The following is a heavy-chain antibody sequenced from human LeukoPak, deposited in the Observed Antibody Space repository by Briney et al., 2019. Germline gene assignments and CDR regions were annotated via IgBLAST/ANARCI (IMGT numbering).Heavy chain of an antibody. D-gene: IGHD2-2*01. J-gene: IGHJ4*02. V-gene: IGHV1-69*06. CDR3: ARALTRYCSSTSCYPGYFDY. Sequence: ASVKVSCKASGGTFSSYAISWVRQAPGQGRDWMGGIIPIFGTANYAQKFQGRGTSSGDKTTSTAHMELSRRRSEDTVVYYCARALTRYCSSTSCYPGYFDYWGQGTLVTVSS. CDR2: IIPIFGTA. CDR1: GGTFSSYA.